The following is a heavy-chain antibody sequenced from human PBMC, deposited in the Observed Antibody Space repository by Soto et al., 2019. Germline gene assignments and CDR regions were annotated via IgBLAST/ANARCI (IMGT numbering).Heavy chain of an antibody. Sequence: QVQLQESGPGLVKPSQTLSLTCTVSGGSISSSGSYWTWIRQHPGKGLEWIGYISYSGSTVYNPSLESRVTISVDTSKNQFSLHLSSVTAADTAVYYCARAAANIDYWGQGTLVTVSS. V-gene: IGHV4-31*03. CDR2: ISYSGST. J-gene: IGHJ4*02. D-gene: IGHD2-2*01. CDR1: GGSISSSGSY. CDR3: ARAAANIDY.